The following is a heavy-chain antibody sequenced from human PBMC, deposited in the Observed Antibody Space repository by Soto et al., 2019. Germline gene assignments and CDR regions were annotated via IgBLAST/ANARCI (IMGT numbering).Heavy chain of an antibody. J-gene: IGHJ4*02. D-gene: IGHD2-2*02. CDR3: ARDLYSYLDY. CDR1: GFTFDDYT. CDR2: ISWDGGST. V-gene: IGHV3-43*01. Sequence: PGGSLRLSCAASGFTFDDYTMHWVRQAPGKGLEWVSLISWDGGSTYHADYVKGRFTISRDNSKNSLYLQMNSLRTEDTAVYYCARDLYSYLDYWGQGTLVTVSS.